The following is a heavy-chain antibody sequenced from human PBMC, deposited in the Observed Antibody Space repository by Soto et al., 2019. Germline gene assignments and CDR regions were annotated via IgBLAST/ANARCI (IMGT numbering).Heavy chain of an antibody. Sequence: PSETLSLTCAVYGGSFSGYYWSWIRQPPGKGLEWIGEINHSGSTNYNPSLKSRVTISVDTSKNQFSLKLSSVTAADTAVYYCARRVAARYYYYYGMDVWGQGTTVTVSS. CDR3: ARRVAARYYYYYGMDV. D-gene: IGHD6-6*01. CDR2: INHSGST. V-gene: IGHV4-34*01. J-gene: IGHJ6*02. CDR1: GGSFSGYY.